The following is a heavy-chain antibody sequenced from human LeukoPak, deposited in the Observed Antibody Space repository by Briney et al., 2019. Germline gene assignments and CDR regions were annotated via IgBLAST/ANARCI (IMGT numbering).Heavy chain of an antibody. D-gene: IGHD3-3*01. CDR2: INRSGGST. V-gene: IGHV1-46*03. J-gene: IGHJ4*02. Sequence: GASVKVSCKASGYTFTSYYMHWVRQAPGQGLEWMGVINRSGGSTTYAQKFQGRVTVTRDTSTSTVYMELSSLRSEDTAVYYCARGTYYDFWSGYWGSSTIDYWGQGTLVTVSS. CDR3: ARGTYYDFWSGYWGSSTIDY. CDR1: GYTFTSYY.